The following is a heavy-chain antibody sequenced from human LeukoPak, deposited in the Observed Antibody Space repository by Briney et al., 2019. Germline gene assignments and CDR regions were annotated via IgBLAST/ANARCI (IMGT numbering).Heavy chain of an antibody. Sequence: ASVKVSCKASGGTFSSYTISWVRQAPGQGLEWMGRIIPILGIANYAQKFQGRVTITADESTSTAYMELSSLRSEDTAVYYCARDQNHRALMVYAKAAYYYYYMDVWGKGTTVTVSS. D-gene: IGHD2-8*01. J-gene: IGHJ6*03. V-gene: IGHV1-69*04. CDR3: ARDQNHRALMVYAKAAYYYYYMDV. CDR2: IIPILGIA. CDR1: GGTFSSYT.